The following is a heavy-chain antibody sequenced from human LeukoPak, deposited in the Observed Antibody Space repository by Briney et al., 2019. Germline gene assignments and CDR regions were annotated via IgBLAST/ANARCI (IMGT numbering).Heavy chain of an antibody. CDR1: GYTFTSYD. CDR3: ARGRGFWRGYPPYWFDP. J-gene: IGHJ5*02. CDR2: MNPNSGNT. V-gene: IGHV1-8*01. D-gene: IGHD3-3*01. Sequence: GASVKVSCKASGYTFTSYDINWVRQATGQGLEWMGWMNPNSGNTGYAQKFQGRVTMTRNTSISTAYMELSSLRSEDTAVYYCARGRGFWRGYPPYWFDPWGQGTLVTVSS.